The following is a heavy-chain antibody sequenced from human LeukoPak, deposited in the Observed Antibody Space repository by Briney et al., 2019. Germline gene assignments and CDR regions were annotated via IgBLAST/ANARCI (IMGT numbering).Heavy chain of an antibody. Sequence: GGSLRLACAASGFTFSTYVMSWVRQAPGKGLGWVSAISGSGGSTYYADSVKGRFTISRDNSKSTLYLQMNSLGADDTAVYYCAKGNWRYFDYWGQGTLVTVSS. CDR2: ISGSGGST. D-gene: IGHD1-1*01. CDR1: GFTFSTYV. J-gene: IGHJ4*02. CDR3: AKGNWRYFDY. V-gene: IGHV3-23*01.